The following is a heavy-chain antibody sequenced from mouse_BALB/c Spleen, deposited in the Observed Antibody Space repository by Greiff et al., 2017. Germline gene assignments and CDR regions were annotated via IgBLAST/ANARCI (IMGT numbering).Heavy chain of an antibody. J-gene: IGHJ2*01. CDR2: IRNKANGYTT. V-gene: IGHV7-3*02. CDR1: GFTFTDYY. D-gene: IGHD2-4*01. CDR3: AREGPYDYGDY. Sequence: EVKVEESGGGLVQPGGSLRLSCATSGFTFTDYYMSWVRQPPGKALEWLGFIRNKANGYTTEYSASVKGRFTISRDNSQSILYLQMNTLRAEDSATYYCAREGPYDYGDYWGQGTTLTVSS.